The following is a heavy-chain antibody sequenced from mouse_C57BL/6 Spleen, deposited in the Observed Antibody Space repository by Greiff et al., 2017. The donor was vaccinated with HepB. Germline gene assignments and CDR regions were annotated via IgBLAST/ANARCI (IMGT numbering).Heavy chain of an antibody. J-gene: IGHJ1*03. CDR3: ARAGLYDYDGYFDV. CDR2: IDPNSGGT. CDR1: GYTFTSYW. V-gene: IGHV1-72*01. D-gene: IGHD2-4*01. Sequence: VKQSCKASGYTFTSYWMHWVKQRPGRGLEWIGRIDPNSGGTKYNEKFKSKATLTVDKPSSTAYMQLSSLTSEDSAVYYCARAGLYDYDGYFDVWGTGTTVTVSS.